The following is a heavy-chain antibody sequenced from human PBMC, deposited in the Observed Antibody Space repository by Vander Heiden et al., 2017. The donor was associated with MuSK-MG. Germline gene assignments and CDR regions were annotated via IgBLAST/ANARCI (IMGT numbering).Heavy chain of an antibody. CDR2: IRDGGSSV. CDR1: GFTFRDYY. J-gene: IGHJ4*02. D-gene: IGHD1-26*01. V-gene: IGHV3-11*01. Sequence: QVPLVESGGGLVTPGGSLRLPCAASGFTFRDYYMSWFRQAPGKGLEWISYIRDGGSSVFYADFVKGRFTISRDNPKNSVYLQMNSLRAEDTAVYYCVRVRGSYAFDYWGQGTLVTVSS. CDR3: VRVRGSYAFDY.